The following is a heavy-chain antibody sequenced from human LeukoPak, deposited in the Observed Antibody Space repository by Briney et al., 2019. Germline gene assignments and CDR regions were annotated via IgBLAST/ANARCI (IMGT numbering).Heavy chain of an antibody. CDR1: GFTFSSYE. V-gene: IGHV3-48*03. J-gene: IGHJ6*02. CDR2: ISSSGSTI. CDR3: ARDGIVAYYYYGMDV. Sequence: GGSLRLSCAASGFTFSSYEMNWVRQAPGKGLEWVSYISSSGSTIYYADSVKGRFTISRDNAKNSLYLQMNSLRAEDTAAYYCARDGIVAYYYYGMDVWGQGTTVTVSS. D-gene: IGHD3-22*01.